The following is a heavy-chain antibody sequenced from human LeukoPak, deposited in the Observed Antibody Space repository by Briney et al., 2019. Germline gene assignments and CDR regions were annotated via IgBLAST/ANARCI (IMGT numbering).Heavy chain of an antibody. J-gene: IGHJ4*02. CDR2: STHSGST. Sequence: SETLSLTCAVYGGFFSGHYWTWVRQSPGKGLEWIGESTHSGSTNYNPSLKSRVTISVDTSKNQFSLKLTSMSAADTAVYHCARGRTGAAALDFWGPGTLVTVSS. CDR1: GGFFSGHY. V-gene: IGHV4-34*01. CDR3: ARGRTGAAALDF. D-gene: IGHD2-2*01.